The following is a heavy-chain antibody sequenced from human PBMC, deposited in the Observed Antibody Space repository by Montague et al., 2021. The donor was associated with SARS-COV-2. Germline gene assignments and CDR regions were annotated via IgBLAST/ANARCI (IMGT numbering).Heavy chain of an antibody. J-gene: IGHJ4*02. CDR3: AKDFDYYDSSGYFDC. D-gene: IGHD3-22*01. Sequence: SLRLSFSASGFTFGDYAMHWVRQAPGKGPEWVSGITWDSGTIDYADSVKGRFTISRDNATNSLYLQMNSLRVEDTALYYCAKDFDYYDSSGYFDCWGQGTLVTVSS. CDR2: ITWDSGTI. V-gene: IGHV3-9*01. CDR1: GFTFGDYA.